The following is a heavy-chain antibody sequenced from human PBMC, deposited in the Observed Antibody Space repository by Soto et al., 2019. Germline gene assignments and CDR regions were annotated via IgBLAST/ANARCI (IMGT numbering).Heavy chain of an antibody. D-gene: IGHD2-2*01. CDR2: IYTSGST. J-gene: IGHJ6*02. CDR3: SGYQGYYYYGMDI. CDR1: GGSISSFY. V-gene: IGHV4-4*07. Sequence: PSETLSLTCTVSGGSISSFYWSWIRQPAGKGLEWIGRIYTSGSTNYNPSLKSRVTMSLDTSKNQVSLKLSSVTAADTAVYFLSGYQGYYYYGMDIWGQGTTVPVSS.